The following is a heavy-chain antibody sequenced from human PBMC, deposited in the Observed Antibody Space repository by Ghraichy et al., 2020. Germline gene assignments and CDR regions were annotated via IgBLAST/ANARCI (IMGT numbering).Heavy chain of an antibody. CDR2: INSDGTST. V-gene: IGHV3-74*01. CDR1: GFTFSTYW. D-gene: IGHD3-16*01. Sequence: LSLTCAGSGFTFSTYWMHWVRQAPGKGLVWVSRINSDGTSTNYADSVKGRFTISRDNAKNTVYLQMNSLRAEDTAVYYCARGSGGFDYWGQGTPVTVSS. J-gene: IGHJ4*02. CDR3: ARGSGGFDY.